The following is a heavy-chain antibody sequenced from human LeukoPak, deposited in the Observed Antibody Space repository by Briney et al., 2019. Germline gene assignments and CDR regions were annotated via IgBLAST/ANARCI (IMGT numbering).Heavy chain of an antibody. D-gene: IGHD2-2*02. CDR3: ARVSPYCSSTSCYTVSGAFDI. Sequence: GGSLRLSCAASGFTFSSYAMHWVRQAPGKGLEYVSAISSNGGSTYYANSVKGRFTISRDNSKNTLYLQMGSLRAEAMAVYYCARVSPYCSSTSCYTVSGAFDIWGQGTMVTVSS. V-gene: IGHV3-64*01. CDR2: ISSNGGST. CDR1: GFTFSSYA. J-gene: IGHJ3*02.